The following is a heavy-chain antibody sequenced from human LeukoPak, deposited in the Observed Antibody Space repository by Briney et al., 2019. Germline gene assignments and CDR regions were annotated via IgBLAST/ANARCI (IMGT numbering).Heavy chain of an antibody. V-gene: IGHV3-48*04. Sequence: GGSLRLSCAASGFTFSSYAMSWVRQAPGKGLEWVSYISSSGNTIYYADSVKGRFTIFRDNAKNSLFLQMNSLRAGDTAVYYCARRRDFDYWGQGTLVAVSS. D-gene: IGHD6-6*01. CDR2: ISSSGNTI. CDR1: GFTFSSYA. J-gene: IGHJ4*02. CDR3: ARRRDFDY.